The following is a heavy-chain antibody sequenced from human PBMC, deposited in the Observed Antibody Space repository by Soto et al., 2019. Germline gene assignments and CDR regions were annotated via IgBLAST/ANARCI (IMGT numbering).Heavy chain of an antibody. V-gene: IGHV3-74*01. J-gene: IGHJ6*02. D-gene: IGHD3-10*02. CDR3: ARGSMVGDPPLYYGMDV. CDR1: GFTFSSYW. CDR2: INSDGSST. Sequence: PGGSLRLSCAASGFTFSSYWMHWVRQAPGKGLVWVSRINSDGSSTSYADSVKGRFTISRDNAKNTLYLQMNSLRAEDTAVYYCARGSMVGDPPLYYGMDVWGQGTTVTVSS.